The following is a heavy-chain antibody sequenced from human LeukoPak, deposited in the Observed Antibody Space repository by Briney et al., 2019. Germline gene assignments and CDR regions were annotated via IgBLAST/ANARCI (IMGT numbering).Heavy chain of an antibody. V-gene: IGHV3-21*04. J-gene: IGHJ4*02. CDR2: ISSSSSYI. CDR3: AKVDGYCSGGSCYGGY. Sequence: GGSLRLSCAASGFTFSSYSMNWVRQAPGKGLEWVSSISSSSSYIYYADSVKGRFTISRDTSKNTLYLQMNTLRAEDTAVYYCAKVDGYCSGGSCYGGYWGQGTLVTVSS. D-gene: IGHD2-15*01. CDR1: GFTFSSYS.